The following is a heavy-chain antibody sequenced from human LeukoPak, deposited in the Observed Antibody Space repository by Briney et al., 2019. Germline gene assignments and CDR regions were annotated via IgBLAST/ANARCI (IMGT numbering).Heavy chain of an antibody. J-gene: IGHJ6*02. V-gene: IGHV5-51*01. CDR3: ARHYELTRIGAYDSSGSLWLDV. Sequence: GESLKISCKGSGYSFTSYWIGRVRQMPGKGLEWMGIIYPGDSDTRYSPSFQGQVTISADKSISTAYQQWSSLKASDTAMYYCARHYELTRIGAYDSSGSLWLDVWGQGTTVTVSS. CDR2: IYPGDSDT. D-gene: IGHD3-22*01. CDR1: GYSFTSYW.